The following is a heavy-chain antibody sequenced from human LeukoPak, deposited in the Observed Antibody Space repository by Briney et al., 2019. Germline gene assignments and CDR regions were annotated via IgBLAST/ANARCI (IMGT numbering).Heavy chain of an antibody. D-gene: IGHD1-7*01. CDR1: GFTFSSYG. Sequence: GGSLRLSCAASGFTFSSYGMHWVRQAPGKGLEWVSYISSSSSTIYYADSVKGRFTISRDNAKNSLYLQMNSLRAEDTAVYYCARAGTTDDDAFDIWGQGTMVTVSS. CDR3: ARAGTTDDDAFDI. J-gene: IGHJ3*02. V-gene: IGHV3-48*01. CDR2: ISSSSSTI.